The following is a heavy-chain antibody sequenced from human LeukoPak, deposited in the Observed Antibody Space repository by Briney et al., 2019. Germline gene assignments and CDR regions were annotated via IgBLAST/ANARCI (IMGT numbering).Heavy chain of an antibody. V-gene: IGHV1-2*02. CDR2: INPNSGGT. D-gene: IGHD2-21*01. CDR3: ARGVVLVIDPKYYFDY. J-gene: IGHJ4*02. CDR1: GYTFTGYY. Sequence: EASVKVSCKASGYTFTGYYIHWVRQAPGQGLEWMGWINPNSGGTNYAQKFQGRVTMTRDTSISTAYMELSRLRSDDTAVYYCARGVVLVIDPKYYFDYWGQGTLVTVSS.